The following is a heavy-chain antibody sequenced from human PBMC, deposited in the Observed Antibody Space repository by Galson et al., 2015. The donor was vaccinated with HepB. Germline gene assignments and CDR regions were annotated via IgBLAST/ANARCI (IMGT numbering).Heavy chain of an antibody. CDR3: ARDKTNYYDSSGYYYPDDAFDI. CDR2: TYYRSKWYN. V-gene: IGHV6-1*01. CDR1: GDSVSSNSAA. Sequence: CAISGDSVSSNSAAWNWIRQSPSRGLEWLGRTYYRSKWYNDYAVSVKSRITINPDTSKNHFSLQLNSVTPEDTAVYYCARDKTNYYDSSGYYYPDDAFDIWGQGTMVTVSS. J-gene: IGHJ3*02. D-gene: IGHD3-22*01.